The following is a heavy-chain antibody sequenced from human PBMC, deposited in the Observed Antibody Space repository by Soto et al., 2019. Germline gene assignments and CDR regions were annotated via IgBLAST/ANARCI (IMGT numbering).Heavy chain of an antibody. J-gene: IGHJ6*02. D-gene: IGHD1-26*01. CDR2: IRSKANSYAT. CDR3: TSTDSGSYPYYYYYGMDV. Sequence: PGGSLRLSCAASGFTFSGSAMHWVRQASGKGLEWVGRIRSKANSYATAYAASVKGRFTISRDDSKNTAYLQMNSLKTEDTAVYYCTSTDSGSYPYYYYYGMDVWGQGTTVTVSS. CDR1: GFTFSGSA. V-gene: IGHV3-73*01.